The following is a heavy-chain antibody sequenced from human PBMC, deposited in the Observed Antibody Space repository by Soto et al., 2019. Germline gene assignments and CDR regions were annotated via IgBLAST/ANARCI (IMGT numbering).Heavy chain of an antibody. CDR2: INHSGST. Sequence: SETLSLTCAVYGVSFSGYYWSLIRQPPGKGLEWIGEINHSGSTNYNPSLKSRVTISVDTSKNQFSLKLSSVTAADTAVYYCARIEVETRYYFDCWGQGSQVTVSS. J-gene: IGHJ4*02. V-gene: IGHV4-34*01. CDR3: ARIEVETRYYFDC. CDR1: GVSFSGYY. D-gene: IGHD2-2*01.